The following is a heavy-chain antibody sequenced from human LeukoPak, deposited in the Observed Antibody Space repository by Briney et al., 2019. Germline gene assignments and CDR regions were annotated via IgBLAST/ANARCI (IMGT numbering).Heavy chain of an antibody. V-gene: IGHV4-59*12. J-gene: IGHJ5*02. CDR3: AREVIAVLEWLLRRSWFDP. D-gene: IGHD3-3*01. Sequence: SETLSLTCTVSGGSISSYYWSWIRQPPGKGLEWIGYIYYSGSTNYNPSLKSRVTISVDTSKNQFSLKLSSVTAADTAVYYCAREVIAVLEWLLRRSWFDPWGQGTLVTVSS. CDR1: GGSISSYY. CDR2: IYYSGST.